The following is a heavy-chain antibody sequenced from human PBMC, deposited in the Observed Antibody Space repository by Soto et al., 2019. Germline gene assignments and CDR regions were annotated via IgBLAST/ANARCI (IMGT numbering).Heavy chain of an antibody. D-gene: IGHD3-3*01. V-gene: IGHV3-23*01. Sequence: EVQLLESGGGLVQPGGSLRLSCAASGFTFSSYAMSWVRQAPGWGLEWVSGISGSGNSKYYADSVKGLCSISRDDSKSTLYLQMNSLRAADTAVYYCAKGSSYLDVWSGHGDLDYWGQGTLVTVSS. CDR2: ISGSGNSK. J-gene: IGHJ4*02. CDR1: GFTFSSYA. CDR3: AKGSSYLDVWSGHGDLDY.